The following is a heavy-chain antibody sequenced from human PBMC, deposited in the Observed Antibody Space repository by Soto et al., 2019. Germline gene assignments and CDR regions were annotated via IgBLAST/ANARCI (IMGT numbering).Heavy chain of an antibody. CDR3: ATSLGEVSGGSCYSPMCYGMDV. J-gene: IGHJ6*02. CDR2: IWYDGSNK. V-gene: IGHV3-33*01. D-gene: IGHD2-15*01. Sequence: QVQLVESGGGVVQPGRSLRLSCAASGFTFSSYGMHWVRQAPGKGLGWVAVIWYDGSNKYYADSVKGRFTISRDNSKNTLYLQMNSLRAEDTAVYYCATSLGEVSGGSCYSPMCYGMDVWGQGTTVTVSS. CDR1: GFTFSSYG.